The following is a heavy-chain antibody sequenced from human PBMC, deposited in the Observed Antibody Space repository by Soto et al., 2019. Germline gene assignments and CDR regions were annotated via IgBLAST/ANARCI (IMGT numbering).Heavy chain of an antibody. CDR2: ISSSGSTI. V-gene: IGHV3-11*01. CDR3: ARAYYDFWSTYYYYYMDV. CDR1: GFTFSDYY. J-gene: IGHJ6*03. Sequence: GSLRLSCAASGFTFSDYYMSWIRQAPGKGLEWVSYISSSGSTIYYADSVKGRFTISRDNAKNSLYLQMNSLRAEDTAVYYCARAYYDFWSTYYYYYMDVWGKGTTVTVSS. D-gene: IGHD3-3*01.